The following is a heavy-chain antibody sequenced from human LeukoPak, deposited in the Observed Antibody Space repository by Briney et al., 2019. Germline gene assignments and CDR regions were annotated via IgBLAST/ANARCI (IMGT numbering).Heavy chain of an antibody. CDR2: IIPIFGTA. CDR1: GGTFSSYA. D-gene: IGHD3-16*01. Sequence: GSSVKVSCKASGGTFSSYAISWVRQAPGQGLEWMGGIIPIFGTANYAQKFQGRVTITADKSTSTAYMELSSLRSEDTAVYYCARKSEGEKYYYYMDVWGKGTTVTVSS. CDR3: ARKSEGEKYYYYMDV. J-gene: IGHJ6*03. V-gene: IGHV1-69*06.